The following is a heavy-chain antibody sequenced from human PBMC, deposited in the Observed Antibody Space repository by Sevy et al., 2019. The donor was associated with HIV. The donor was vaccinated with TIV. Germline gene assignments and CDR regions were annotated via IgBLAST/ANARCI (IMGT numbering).Heavy chain of an antibody. J-gene: IGHJ4*02. CDR3: ARTPEAGSSWSGFDD. Sequence: ASVKVSCKASGYTFTGYYMHWVRQAPGQGLEWMGWINPNSGGTNYAQKFQGRVTMTRDTSISTAYMELGRLRSDDTAVYYCARTPEAGSSWSGFDDWGQGTLVTVSS. V-gene: IGHV1-2*02. CDR1: GYTFTGYY. D-gene: IGHD6-13*01. CDR2: INPNSGGT.